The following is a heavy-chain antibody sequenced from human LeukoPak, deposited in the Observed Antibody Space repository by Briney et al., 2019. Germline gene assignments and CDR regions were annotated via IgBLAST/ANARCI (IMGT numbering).Heavy chain of an antibody. CDR1: GFTFSSYW. J-gene: IGHJ4*02. V-gene: IGHV3-74*01. D-gene: IGHD1-26*01. CDR2: INSDGSST. CDR3: ARGEVGATRTAPLDY. Sequence: GGSLRLSCAASGFTFSSYWMHWVRQAPGKGLVWVSRINSDGSSTSYADSVKGRFTISRDNAKNTLYLQMNSLRAEDTAVYYCARGEVGATRTAPLDYWGQGTLVTVSS.